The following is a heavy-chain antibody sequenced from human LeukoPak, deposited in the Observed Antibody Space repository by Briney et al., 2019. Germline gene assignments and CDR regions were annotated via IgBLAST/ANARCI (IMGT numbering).Heavy chain of an antibody. D-gene: IGHD1-26*01. V-gene: IGHV3-21*01. Sequence: RSGGSLRLSCAASGFTFSSYSMNWVRQAPGKGLEWVSSISSSSSYIYYADSVKGRFTISRDNAKNSLYLQMNSLRAEDTAVYYCARVGYSGSYWSYYYYYMDVWGKGTTVTVSS. J-gene: IGHJ6*03. CDR3: ARVGYSGSYWSYYYYYMDV. CDR1: GFTFSSYS. CDR2: ISSSSSYI.